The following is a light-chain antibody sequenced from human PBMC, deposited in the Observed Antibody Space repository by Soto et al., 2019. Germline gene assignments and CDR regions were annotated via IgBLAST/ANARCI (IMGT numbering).Light chain of an antibody. Sequence: IVMTQSPATLYASPGERATLSCRASQTLTANLAWYQQKPGQVPRLLIYDTSSRATGVPARFSGSGSGTDFTLTISSLQSEDFAVYFCQQYNNWPMYTFGQGTRLEIK. V-gene: IGKV3-15*01. CDR2: DTS. CDR3: QQYNNWPMYT. CDR1: QTLTAN. J-gene: IGKJ2*01.